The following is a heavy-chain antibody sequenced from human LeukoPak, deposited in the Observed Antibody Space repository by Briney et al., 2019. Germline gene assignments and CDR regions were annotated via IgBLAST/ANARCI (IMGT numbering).Heavy chain of an antibody. CDR1: GYTFTSYG. Sequence: GASVKVSCKASGYTFTSYGISWVRQAPGQGLEWMGWISAYNGNTNYAQKLQGRVTMTTDTSTSTACMELRSLRSDDTAVYYCARDRKTGITRTTCDYWGQGTLVTVSS. CDR2: ISAYNGNT. V-gene: IGHV1-18*01. D-gene: IGHD1/OR15-1a*01. J-gene: IGHJ4*02. CDR3: ARDRKTGITRTTCDY.